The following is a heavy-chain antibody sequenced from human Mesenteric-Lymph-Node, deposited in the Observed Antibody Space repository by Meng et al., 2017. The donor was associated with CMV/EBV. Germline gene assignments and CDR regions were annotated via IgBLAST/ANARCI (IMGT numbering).Heavy chain of an antibody. V-gene: IGHV4-39*01. CDR1: GASISTSSYY. D-gene: IGHD3-10*01. J-gene: IGHJ4*02. CDR2: IYRSVST. CDR3: ARHFRGVSP. Sequence: GSLRLSCTVSGASISTSSYYWGWFRQPPGKGLEWIGSIYRSVSTYYNPSLKSRVTISLVTSKNQFSLRLSSVTAADTAVYYCARHFRGVSPWGQGTLVTVSS.